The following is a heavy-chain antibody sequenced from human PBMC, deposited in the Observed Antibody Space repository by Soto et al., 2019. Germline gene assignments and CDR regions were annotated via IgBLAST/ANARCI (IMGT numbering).Heavy chain of an antibody. V-gene: IGHV1-69*06. CDR3: ARDYYDSSGYYYPGHYFDY. Sequence: SVKVSCKASGGTFSSYAISWVRQAPGQGLEWMGGIIPIFGTANYAQKFQGRVTIAADKSTSTAYMELSSLRSEDTAVYYCARDYYDSSGYYYPGHYFDYWGQGTLVTVSS. CDR2: IIPIFGTA. J-gene: IGHJ4*02. CDR1: GGTFSSYA. D-gene: IGHD3-22*01.